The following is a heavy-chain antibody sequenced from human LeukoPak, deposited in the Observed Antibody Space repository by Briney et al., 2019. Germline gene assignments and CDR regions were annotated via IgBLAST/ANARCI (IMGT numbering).Heavy chain of an antibody. CDR1: GGTFSSYA. J-gene: IGHJ3*02. CDR3: ARSAGDRDAFDI. V-gene: IGHV1-69*04. CDR2: IIPILGIA. D-gene: IGHD3-16*01. Sequence: SVKVSCKASGGTFSSYAISWVRQAPGQGLEWMGRIIPILGIANYAQKFQGRVTITADKSTSTAYMELSSLRSEDTAVYYCARSAGDRDAFDIWGQGTMVTVSS.